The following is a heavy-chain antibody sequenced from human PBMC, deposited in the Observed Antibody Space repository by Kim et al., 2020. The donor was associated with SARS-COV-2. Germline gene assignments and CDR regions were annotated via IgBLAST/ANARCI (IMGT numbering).Heavy chain of an antibody. Sequence: SETLSLTCTVSGGSISSSSYYWGWIRQPPGKGLEWIGCIYYSGSTYYNPSLKSRVTISVDTSKNQFSLKLSSVTAADTAVYYCARTPTIQLSCYYYYMDVWGKGTTVTVSS. CDR3: ARTPTIQLSCYYYYMDV. CDR1: GGSISSSSYY. D-gene: IGHD5-18*01. CDR2: IYYSGST. V-gene: IGHV4-39*01. J-gene: IGHJ6*03.